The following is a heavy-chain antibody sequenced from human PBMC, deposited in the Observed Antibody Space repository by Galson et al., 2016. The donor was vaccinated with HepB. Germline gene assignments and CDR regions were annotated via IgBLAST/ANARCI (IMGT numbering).Heavy chain of an antibody. CDR1: GFTFGSYG. J-gene: IGHJ4*02. Sequence: SLRLSCAASGFTFGSYGMTWVRQAPGKGLAWVSAISDTGDSSHYADSVKGRFTISRDNSKNALYLQMNGLRAEDTAVYYCAKDEDGIGYNPFYSWGQGTLVTVAS. CDR2: ISDTGDSS. D-gene: IGHD3-22*01. CDR3: AKDEDGIGYNPFYS. V-gene: IGHV3-23*01.